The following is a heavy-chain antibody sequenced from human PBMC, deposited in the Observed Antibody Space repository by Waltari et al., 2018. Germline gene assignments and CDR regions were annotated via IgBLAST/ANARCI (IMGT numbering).Heavy chain of an antibody. CDR1: GFTFSSYS. CDR2: ISSSSSTI. D-gene: IGHD3-3*01. Sequence: EVQLVESGGGLVQPGGSLRLSCAASGFTFSSYSMNWVRQAPGKGLEWVSYISSSSSTIYYEDAGKCRLTISRDKARNSLYLQMNSRRAEDTAVYYCARGAPFNFWSGYSNYYYYGMDVWGQGTTVTVSS. J-gene: IGHJ6*02. CDR3: ARGAPFNFWSGYSNYYYYGMDV. V-gene: IGHV3-48*01.